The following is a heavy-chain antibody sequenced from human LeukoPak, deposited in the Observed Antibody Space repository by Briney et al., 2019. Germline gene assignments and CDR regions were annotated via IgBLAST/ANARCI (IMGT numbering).Heavy chain of an antibody. CDR1: GFTFSSYA. Sequence: GGSLRLSCAASGFTFSSYAMSWVRQAPGKGLEWVSAISGSGGSTYYADPVKGRFTISGDNSKNTLYLQMNSLRAEDTAVYYCAKVPGPTVTRYFDYWGQGTLVTVSS. V-gene: IGHV3-23*01. D-gene: IGHD4-17*01. J-gene: IGHJ4*02. CDR3: AKVPGPTVTRYFDY. CDR2: ISGSGGST.